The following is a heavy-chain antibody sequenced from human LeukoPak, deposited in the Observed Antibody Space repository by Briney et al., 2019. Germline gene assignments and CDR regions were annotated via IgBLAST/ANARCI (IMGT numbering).Heavy chain of an antibody. CDR3: AKGIYSSGWSYFDY. CDR2: LSGSGITT. CDR1: GFTFSNSA. D-gene: IGHD6-19*01. V-gene: IGHV3-23*01. Sequence: GGSLRLSCAASGFTFSNSAMSWVRQAPGKGLEWVSTLSGSGITTYYADSVKGRFTISRDNSKNTLYLQMDSLRAEDTAVYYCAKGIYSSGWSYFDYWGHGTLVTVSS. J-gene: IGHJ4*01.